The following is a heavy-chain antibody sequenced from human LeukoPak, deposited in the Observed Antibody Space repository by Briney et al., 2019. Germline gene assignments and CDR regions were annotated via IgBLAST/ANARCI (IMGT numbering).Heavy chain of an antibody. Sequence: GGSLRLSCAASGFTFNIYPMTWVRQAPGKGLEWVSTISGGGESTDYADSVKGRFTISRDNSKNTLYLQMNSLRAEDTAVYYCAREPEWELYNYFDYWGQGTLVTVSS. V-gene: IGHV3-23*01. D-gene: IGHD1-26*01. J-gene: IGHJ4*02. CDR1: GFTFNIYP. CDR2: ISGGGEST. CDR3: AREPEWELYNYFDY.